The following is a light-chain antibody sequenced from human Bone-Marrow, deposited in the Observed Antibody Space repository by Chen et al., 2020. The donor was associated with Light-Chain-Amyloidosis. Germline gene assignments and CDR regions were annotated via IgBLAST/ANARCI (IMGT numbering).Light chain of an antibody. J-gene: IGKJ2*01. CDR1: QGISSY. V-gene: IGKV1-8*01. Sequence: AIRMTQSPSSLSPSTGDRATITCRASQGISSYLAWYQQKPGKAPKLLIYAASTLQSGVPSRFSGSGSGTDFTLTISCLQYEDFATYYCQQYYSYPLTFGQGTKLEIK. CDR3: QQYYSYPLT. CDR2: AAS.